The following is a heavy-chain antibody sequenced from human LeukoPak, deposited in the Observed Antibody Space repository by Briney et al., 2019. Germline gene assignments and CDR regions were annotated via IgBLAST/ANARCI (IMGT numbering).Heavy chain of an antibody. CDR1: GFTFSSYD. J-gene: IGHJ5*02. V-gene: IGHV3-23*01. CDR3: ARDLNRNWFDP. Sequence: GGPLGLSWGDSGFTFSSYDISGVPRIPGKGLEGVQEISASGGSTYYADSLKGRFPISRDNSKSTLYLQMNSLRAEDTAIFYCARDLNRNWFDPWGQGTLVTVSS. CDR2: ISASGGST. D-gene: IGHD1-14*01.